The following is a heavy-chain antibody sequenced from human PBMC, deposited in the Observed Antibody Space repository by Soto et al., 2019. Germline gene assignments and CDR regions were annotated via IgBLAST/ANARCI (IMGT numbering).Heavy chain of an antibody. V-gene: IGHV4-34*01. J-gene: IGHJ6*02. CDR2: INHSGST. CDR1: GGPFSGYY. D-gene: IGHD3-16*01. Sequence: PWETLSLTCAVYGGPFSGYYWSWIRQPPGKGLEWIGEINHSGSTNYNPSLKSRVTISVDTSKNQFSLKLSSVTAADTAVYYCGLVYYYYGMDVWGQGTTVTVSS. CDR3: GLVYYYYGMDV.